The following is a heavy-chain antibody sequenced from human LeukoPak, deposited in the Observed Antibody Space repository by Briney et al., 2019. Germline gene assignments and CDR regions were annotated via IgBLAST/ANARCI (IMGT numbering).Heavy chain of an antibody. CDR1: GGSISSYY. Sequence: SETLSLTCTVSGGSISSYYWSWIRQPPGKGLEWIGYIYYSGSTSYNPSLKSRVTISVDTSKNQFSLKLSSVTAADTAVYYCARFRLGSDYYHMDVWGKGTTVTVSS. V-gene: IGHV4-59*01. CDR2: IYYSGST. J-gene: IGHJ6*03. D-gene: IGHD7-27*01. CDR3: ARFRLGSDYYHMDV.